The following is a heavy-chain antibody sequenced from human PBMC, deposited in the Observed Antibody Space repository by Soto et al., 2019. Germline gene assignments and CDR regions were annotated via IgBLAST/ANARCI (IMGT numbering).Heavy chain of an antibody. CDR3: ARGNGGLKSLDY. J-gene: IGHJ4*02. V-gene: IGHV3-30-3*01. CDR2: ISYDGSNK. CDR1: GFTFSSYA. D-gene: IGHD3-16*01. Sequence: ESGGGVVQPGRSLRLSCAASGFTFSSYAMHWVRQAPGKRLEWVAVISYDGSNKYYADSVKGRFTISRDNSKNTLYLQMNSLRAEDTAVYYCARGNGGLKSLDYWGQGTLVTVSS.